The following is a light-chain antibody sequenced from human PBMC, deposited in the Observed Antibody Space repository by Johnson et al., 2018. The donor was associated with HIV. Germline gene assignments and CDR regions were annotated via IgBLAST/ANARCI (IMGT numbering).Light chain of an antibody. Sequence: QSVLTQPPSVSAAPGQKVTISCSGSSSNIGNNYVSWYQQLPGTVPKLLIYDNNKRPSGIPDRFSGSKSGTSATLAITGLQTGDEADYYCGTWDTSLTTGGVFGTGTKVTVL. J-gene: IGLJ1*01. CDR2: DNN. CDR1: SSNIGNNY. V-gene: IGLV1-51*01. CDR3: GTWDTSLTTGGV.